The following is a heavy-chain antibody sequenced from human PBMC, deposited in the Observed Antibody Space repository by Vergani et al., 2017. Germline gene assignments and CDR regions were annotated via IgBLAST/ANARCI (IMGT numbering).Heavy chain of an antibody. Sequence: QVQLQESGPGLVKPSETLSLTCTVSGGSISSYYWSWIRQPPGKGLGWIGYIYYSGRTNYNPSLKSRVTISVDTSKNQFSLKLSSLTAADTAVYYRARRSAVATYGYYYYYMDFWGKGTTVTVSS. J-gene: IGHJ6*03. CDR2: IYYSGRT. D-gene: IGHD5-12*01. CDR3: ARRSAVATYGYYYYYMDF. CDR1: GGSISSYY. V-gene: IGHV4-59*01.